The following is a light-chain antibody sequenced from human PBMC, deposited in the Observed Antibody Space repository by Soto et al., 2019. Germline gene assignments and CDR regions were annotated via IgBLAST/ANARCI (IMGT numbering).Light chain of an antibody. Sequence: QSVLTQPPSASGSPGQSVTTSCAGTSSDVGGYNYVSWYQQYPGKVPKLMIYEVSERPSGVPDRFSGSKSGNTAFLTVSGLQAEDEADYYCLSYADTAYVFGNGTKVTVL. CDR3: LSYADTAYV. CDR1: SSDVGGYNY. J-gene: IGLJ1*01. CDR2: EVS. V-gene: IGLV2-8*01.